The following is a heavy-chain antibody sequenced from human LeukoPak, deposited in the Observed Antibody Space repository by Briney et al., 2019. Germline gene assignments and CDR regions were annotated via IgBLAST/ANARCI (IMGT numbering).Heavy chain of an antibody. CDR2: IWYDGSNK. CDR3: AKDSYHDSSGGFDY. D-gene: IGHD3-22*01. V-gene: IGHV3-33*06. CDR1: GFTFSSYG. J-gene: IGHJ4*02. Sequence: GGSLRLSCAASGFTFSSYGMHWVRQAPGKGLEWVAVIWYDGSNKYCADSVKGRFTISRDNSKNTLYLQLNSLRAEDTAVYYCAKDSYHDSSGGFDYWGQGTLVTVSS.